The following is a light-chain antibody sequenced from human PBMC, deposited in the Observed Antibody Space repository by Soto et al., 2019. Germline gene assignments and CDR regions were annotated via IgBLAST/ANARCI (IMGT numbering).Light chain of an antibody. CDR3: SSYISSSALLYV. Sequence: QSALTQPASVSGSPGQSITISCTGTTSDVGGYNYVSWYQQHPGKAPKLLVYDVSNGPSGVSNRSSGAKSGNTASLSISGLQAEDEADYYCSSYISSSALLYVFGTGTKLTVL. CDR1: TSDVGGYNY. J-gene: IGLJ1*01. CDR2: DVS. V-gene: IGLV2-14*01.